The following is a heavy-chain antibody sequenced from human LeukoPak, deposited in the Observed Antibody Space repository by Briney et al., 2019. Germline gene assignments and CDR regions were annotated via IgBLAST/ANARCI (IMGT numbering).Heavy chain of an antibody. CDR2: IYWDDDK. CDR1: GFSLSSPGVG. D-gene: IGHD4-17*01. CDR3: AHYDYGDSPTVDYFDY. V-gene: IGHV2-5*02. J-gene: IGHJ4*02. Sequence: ESGPTLVNPTQTLTLTCTFSGFSLSSPGVGVGWIRQPPGKALEWLALIYWDDDKRYSPSLKSRITITKDTSKNQVVLTMTNMDPVDTATYYCAHYDYGDSPTVDYFDYWGQGTLVTVSS.